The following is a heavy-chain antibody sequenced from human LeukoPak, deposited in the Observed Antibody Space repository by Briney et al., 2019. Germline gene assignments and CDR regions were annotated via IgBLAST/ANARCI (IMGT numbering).Heavy chain of an antibody. J-gene: IGHJ6*03. CDR2: ISSSGGST. Sequence: GGSLRLSCAASGFTFTNYAMSWVRQAPGKGLEWVSSISSSGGSTYYADSVKGRFTISRDNAKNSLYLQMNSLRAEDTALYYCARTSGEGNYMDVWGKGTTVTVSS. CDR1: GFTFTNYA. V-gene: IGHV3-23*01. D-gene: IGHD1-14*01. CDR3: ARTSGEGNYMDV.